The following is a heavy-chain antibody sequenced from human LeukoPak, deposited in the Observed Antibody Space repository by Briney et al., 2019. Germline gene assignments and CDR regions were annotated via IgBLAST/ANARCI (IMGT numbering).Heavy chain of an antibody. V-gene: IGHV3-74*01. CDR1: GFTFSNYW. CDR3: ARAMATISGEIYWFDP. D-gene: IGHD5-24*01. CDR2: INSDGSTT. J-gene: IGHJ5*02. Sequence: GGSLRLSCAASGFTFSNYWMYWVRQAPGKGLVWVSRINSDGSTTSYADSVKGRFTISRDNAKNTPYLQMNSLRAEDTAVYYCARAMATISGEIYWFDPWGQGTLVTVSS.